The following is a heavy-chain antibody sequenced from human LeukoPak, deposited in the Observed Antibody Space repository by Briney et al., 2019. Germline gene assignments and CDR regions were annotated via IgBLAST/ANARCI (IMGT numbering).Heavy chain of an antibody. CDR2: MYYTGST. CDR1: GGSISYYY. V-gene: IGHV4-59*01. CDR3: ARDRVRGLDSYYYYGMDV. Sequence: SEALSLTCTVSGGSISYYYWSWIRQPPGKGREWIGFMYYTGSTDYNPSLKSRVTMSVDTFKMQFSLKLRSVTAADTAVYYCARDRVRGLDSYYYYGMDVWGQGTTVTVSS. D-gene: IGHD3-10*01. J-gene: IGHJ6*02.